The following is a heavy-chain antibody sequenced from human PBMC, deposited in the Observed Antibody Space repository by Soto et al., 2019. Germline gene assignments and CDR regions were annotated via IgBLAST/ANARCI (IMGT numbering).Heavy chain of an antibody. J-gene: IGHJ6*03. CDR1: GGSIITGSFY. V-gene: IGHV4-39*01. D-gene: IGHD6-19*01. Sequence: SETLSLTCTVSGGSIITGSFYWGWIRQPPGKGLEWIATIYYSGTTYYSPSLKSRVTISIDTSKNQFSLNLSSVTAGDTAVYYCARHSGGWGHYYYYIDVWGKGTTVTVSS. CDR3: ARHSGGWGHYYYYIDV. CDR2: IYYSGTT.